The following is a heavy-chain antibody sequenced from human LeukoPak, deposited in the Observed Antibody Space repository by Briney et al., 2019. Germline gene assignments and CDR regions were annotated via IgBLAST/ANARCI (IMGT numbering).Heavy chain of an antibody. D-gene: IGHD3-10*01. CDR3: TRGHSGEFDY. Sequence: GGSLRLSCAASGVVFRSCRKHGVRQAPGKGLVWVSTINTDGSTIYADSVKGRFTVSRDNAKTTLFLQMHSPRVEDTAVYSCTRGHSGEFDYRGQGTLVTVSS. J-gene: IGHJ4*02. CDR2: INTDGST. V-gene: IGHV3-74*01. CDR1: GVVFRSCR.